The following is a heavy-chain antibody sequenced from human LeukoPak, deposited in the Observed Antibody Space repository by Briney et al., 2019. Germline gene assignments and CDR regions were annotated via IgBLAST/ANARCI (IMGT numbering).Heavy chain of an antibody. J-gene: IGHJ4*02. CDR1: GFTFNIYA. CDR2: IGYSAAGT. CDR3: AKDRMGGVTFFDY. V-gene: IGHV3-23*01. Sequence: GGSLRLSCAASGFTFNIYAMNWVRQAPGKGLEWISSIGYSAAGTYYADSVKGRFSISRDNSKKIVYLQMNSLRAEDTAVYYCAKDRMGGVTFFDYWGQGTLVTVSS. D-gene: IGHD2-21*02.